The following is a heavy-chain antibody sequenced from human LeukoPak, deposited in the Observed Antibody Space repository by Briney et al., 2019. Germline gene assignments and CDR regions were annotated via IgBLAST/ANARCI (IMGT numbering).Heavy chain of an antibody. J-gene: IGHJ4*02. Sequence: PGGSLRLSCAASGFTFSSNWMHWVRQAPGKGLVWVSRISGDGSRTDYADSVKGRFTISRDNRKNTLYLQMNSLRAEDTAVYYCARPLGPSVDFDYWGQGTLVIVSS. CDR1: GFTFSSNW. CDR3: ARPLGPSVDFDY. V-gene: IGHV3-74*01. D-gene: IGHD7-27*01. CDR2: ISGDGSRT.